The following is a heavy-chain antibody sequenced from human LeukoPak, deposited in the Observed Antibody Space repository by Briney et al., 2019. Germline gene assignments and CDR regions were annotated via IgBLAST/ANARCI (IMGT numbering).Heavy chain of an antibody. D-gene: IGHD3-16*02. V-gene: IGHV1-8*01. J-gene: IGHJ4*02. CDR1: VYTFTSYD. CDR3: ARGGGYDYIWGSYRYPYFDY. CDR2: MNPNSGNT. Sequence: ASVKVSCKASVYTFTSYDINWVRQATGQGLEWMGWMNPNSGNTGYAQKFQGRVTMTRNTSISTAYMELSSLRFEDTAVYYCARGGGYDYIWGSYRYPYFDYWGQGTLVTVSS.